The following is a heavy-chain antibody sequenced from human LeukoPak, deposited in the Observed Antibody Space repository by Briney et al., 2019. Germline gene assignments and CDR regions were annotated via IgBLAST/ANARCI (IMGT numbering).Heavy chain of an antibody. Sequence: GRSLRLSCAASGFTFSSYAMHWVRQAPGKGLEWVAVISYDGSNKYYADSVKGRFTISRDNSKNTLYLQMNSLRAEDTAVYYCAKPQWLSGDYFDYWGQGILVTVSS. CDR3: AKPQWLSGDYFDY. CDR2: ISYDGSNK. J-gene: IGHJ4*02. CDR1: GFTFSSYA. V-gene: IGHV3-30-3*02. D-gene: IGHD5-24*01.